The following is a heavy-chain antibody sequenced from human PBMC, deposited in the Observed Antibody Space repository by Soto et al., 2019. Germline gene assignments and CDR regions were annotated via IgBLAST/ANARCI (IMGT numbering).Heavy chain of an antibody. CDR1: GGSFSGYY. V-gene: IGHV4-34*01. Sequence: NPSETLSLTCAVYGGSFSGYYWSWIRQPPGKGLEWIGEINHSGSTNYNPSLKSRITINPDTSKNQFSLQLNSVTPEDTAVYFCARTLSSSAENWFAPWGQGTLVTVSS. D-gene: IGHD6-6*01. CDR3: ARTLSSSAENWFAP. J-gene: IGHJ5*02. CDR2: INHSGST.